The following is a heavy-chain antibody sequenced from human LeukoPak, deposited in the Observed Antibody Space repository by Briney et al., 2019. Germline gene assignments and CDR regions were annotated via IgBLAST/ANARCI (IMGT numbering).Heavy chain of an antibody. D-gene: IGHD5-18*01. CDR3: AKEYTAMVRGPDY. J-gene: IGHJ4*02. CDR1: GFTFDDYA. V-gene: IGHV3-9*01. Sequence: GGSLRLSCAASGFTFDDYAMHWVRQAPGKGLEWVSGISWNSGSIGYADSVKGRFTISRDNAKNSLYLQMNRLRAEDRALYYCAKEYTAMVRGPDYWGQGTLVTVSS. CDR2: ISWNSGSI.